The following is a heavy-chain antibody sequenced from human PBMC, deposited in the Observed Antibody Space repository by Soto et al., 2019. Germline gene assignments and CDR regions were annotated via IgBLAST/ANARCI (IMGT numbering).Heavy chain of an antibody. CDR2: IIPIFGTA. CDR3: ARLYSSSWFFDY. V-gene: IGHV1-69*06. Sequence: SVKVSCKASGGTFSSYAISWVRQAPGQGLEWMGGIIPIFGTANYAQKFQGRVTITADKSTSTAYMELSSLRSEDTAVYYRARLYSSSWFFDYWGQGTLVTVSS. D-gene: IGHD6-13*01. CDR1: GGTFSSYA. J-gene: IGHJ4*02.